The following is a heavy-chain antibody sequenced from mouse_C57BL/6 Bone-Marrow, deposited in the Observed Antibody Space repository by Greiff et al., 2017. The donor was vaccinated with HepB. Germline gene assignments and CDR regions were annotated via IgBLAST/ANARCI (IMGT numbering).Heavy chain of an antibody. CDR2: ISDGGSYT. D-gene: IGHD1-3*01. CDR3: AEGRYKGGYYFDY. Sequence: EVKLMESGGGLVKPGGSLKLSCAASGFTFSSYAMSWVRQTPEKRLEWVATISDGGSYTYYPDNVTGRFTISRDNAKNNLYLQMSQLKSEDTAMYYCAEGRYKGGYYFDYWGQGTTLTVSS. V-gene: IGHV5-4*03. J-gene: IGHJ2*01. CDR1: GFTFSSYA.